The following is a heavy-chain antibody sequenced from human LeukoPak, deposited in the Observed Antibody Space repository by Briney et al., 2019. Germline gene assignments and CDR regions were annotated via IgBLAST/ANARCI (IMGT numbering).Heavy chain of an antibody. D-gene: IGHD5-18*01. CDR1: GFTFSNYA. CDR2: IGGSAVST. CDR3: AKDEGYSYGYADY. V-gene: IGHV3-23*01. Sequence: GGSLRLSCAASGFTFSNYAMSWVRQAPGKGLEWVSGIGGSAVSTYYADSVKGRFTISRVNSKSTLYLHMNSLRAEDTAVYFCAKDEGYSYGYADYWGQGTLVTVSS. J-gene: IGHJ4*02.